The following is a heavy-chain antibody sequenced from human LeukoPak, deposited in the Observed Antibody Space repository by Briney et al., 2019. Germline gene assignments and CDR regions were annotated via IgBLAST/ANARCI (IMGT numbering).Heavy chain of an antibody. CDR1: GGSISSYY. J-gene: IGHJ6*03. D-gene: IGHD4-17*01. CDR3: AGGGPDYGDPQGGYYYYYYMDV. CDR2: IYYSGST. V-gene: IGHV4-59*01. Sequence: SETLSLTCTVSGGSISSYYWSWIRQPPGKGLEWIGYIYYSGSTNYNPSLKSRVTISVDTSKNQFSLKLSSVTAADTAVYYCAGGGPDYGDPQGGYYYYYYMDVWGKGTTVTVSS.